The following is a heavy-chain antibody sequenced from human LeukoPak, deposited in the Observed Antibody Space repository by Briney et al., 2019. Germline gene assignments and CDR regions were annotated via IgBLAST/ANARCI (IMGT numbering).Heavy chain of an antibody. D-gene: IGHD3-22*01. J-gene: IGHJ6*03. V-gene: IGHV4-4*07. CDR1: GGSISSYY. Sequence: PSETLSLTCTVSGGSISSYYWSWIRQPAGKGLEWIGRIYTSGSTNYNPSLKSRVTISVDTSKNQFSLKLSSVTAADTAVYYCARVAYYYDSSDVYYYYMDVWGKGTTVTISS. CDR3: ARVAYYYDSSDVYYYYMDV. CDR2: IYTSGST.